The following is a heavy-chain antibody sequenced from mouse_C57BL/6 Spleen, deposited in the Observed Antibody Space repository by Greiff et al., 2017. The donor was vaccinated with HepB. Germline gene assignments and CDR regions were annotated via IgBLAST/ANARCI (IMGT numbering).Heavy chain of an antibody. D-gene: IGHD3-2*02. CDR1: GYSITSGYY. CDR2: ISYDGSN. Sequence: EVQRVESGPGLVKPSQSLSLTCSVTGYSITSGYYWNWIRQFPGNKLEWMGYISYDGSNNYNPSLKNRISITRDTSKNQFFLKLNSVTTEDTATYYCARDQGDCLDYWGQGTTLTVSS. V-gene: IGHV3-6*01. J-gene: IGHJ2*01. CDR3: ARDQGDCLDY.